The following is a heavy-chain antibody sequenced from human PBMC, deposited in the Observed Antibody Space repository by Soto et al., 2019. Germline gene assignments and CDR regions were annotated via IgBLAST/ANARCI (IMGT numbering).Heavy chain of an antibody. Sequence: QVQLVQSVAEVKKPGASVKVSCKASGYTFTIYDINWVRQATGQGLEWMGWMSPNSGNTGYAQKFQGRVTMTRNTSISTAYMELSSLRSEDTAVYYCARGVPARPGWYDPWGQGTLVTVSS. J-gene: IGHJ5*02. CDR1: GYTFTIYD. D-gene: IGHD6-6*01. CDR2: MSPNSGNT. CDR3: ARGVPARPGWYDP. V-gene: IGHV1-8*01.